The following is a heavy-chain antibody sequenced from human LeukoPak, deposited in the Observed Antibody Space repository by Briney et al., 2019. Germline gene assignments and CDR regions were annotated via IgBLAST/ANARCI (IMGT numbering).Heavy chain of an antibody. CDR2: IKQDGSEK. Sequence: GGSLRLSCAASGFNFSDYYMSWVRQAPGKGLEWVANIKQDGSEKYYVDSVKGRFTISRDNAKNSLYLQMNSLRAEDTAVYYCATWGDSSSSGYYYYGMDVWGQGTTVTVSS. V-gene: IGHV3-7*01. D-gene: IGHD6-6*01. J-gene: IGHJ6*02. CDR3: ATWGDSSSSGYYYYGMDV. CDR1: GFNFSDYY.